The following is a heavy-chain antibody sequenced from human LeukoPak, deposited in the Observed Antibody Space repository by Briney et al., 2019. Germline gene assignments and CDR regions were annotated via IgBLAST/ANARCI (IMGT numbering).Heavy chain of an antibody. CDR1: GGSISSYY. V-gene: IGHV4-59*01. D-gene: IGHD2-2*01. J-gene: IGHJ3*02. CDR2: IYYSGST. Sequence: SETLSLTCTVSGGSISSYYWSWIRQPPGKGLEWIGYIYYSGSTNYNPSLKSRVTISVDTSKNQFSLKLSSVTAADTAVYYCARVDGCSSISCYGVGAFDIWGQGTMVTVSS. CDR3: ARVDGCSSISCYGVGAFDI.